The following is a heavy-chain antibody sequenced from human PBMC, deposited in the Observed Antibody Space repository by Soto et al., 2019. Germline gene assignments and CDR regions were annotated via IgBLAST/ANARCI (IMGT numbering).Heavy chain of an antibody. D-gene: IGHD1-26*01. CDR3: ARVSGSYRGGDYSGMDV. V-gene: IGHV3-13*01. J-gene: IGHJ6*02. CDR1: GFTFSSYD. CDR2: IGTASDT. Sequence: GGSLRLSCAASGFTFSSYDMHWVRQATGKGLEWVSAIGTASDTFYPGSVKGRFTISRENAKNSLYLQMNSLRAEDTAVYYCARVSGSYRGGDYSGMDVWGQGTTVTVSS.